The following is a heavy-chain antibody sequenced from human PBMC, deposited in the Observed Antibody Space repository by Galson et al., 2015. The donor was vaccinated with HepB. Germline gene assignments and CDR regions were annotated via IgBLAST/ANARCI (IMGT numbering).Heavy chain of an antibody. Sequence: SLRLSCAASGFTFSSYWMSWVRQAPGKGLEWVANIKQDGSEKYYVDSVKGRFTISRDNAKNSLYLQMNSLRAEDTAVYYCARDSASSGSYNFDYWGQGTLVTVSS. V-gene: IGHV3-7*03. CDR3: ARDSASSGSYNFDY. CDR1: GFTFSSYW. CDR2: IKQDGSEK. D-gene: IGHD1-26*01. J-gene: IGHJ4*02.